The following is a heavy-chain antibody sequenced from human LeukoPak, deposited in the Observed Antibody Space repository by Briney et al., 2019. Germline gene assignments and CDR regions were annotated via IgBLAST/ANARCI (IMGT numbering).Heavy chain of an antibody. CDR2: INLRGST. CDR3: ARGGVPGLVGTKVRRPWFDP. J-gene: IGHJ5*02. Sequence: PSETLSLTCAVYGGSFNDYYWNWIRQPPGKGLEWIGEINLRGSTTYNPSLKSRVTISVDTSKNQFSLKLSSVTAADTAVYYCARGGVPGLVGTKVRRPWFDPWGQGTLVTVSS. CDR1: GGSFNDYY. V-gene: IGHV4-34*01. D-gene: IGHD1-7*01.